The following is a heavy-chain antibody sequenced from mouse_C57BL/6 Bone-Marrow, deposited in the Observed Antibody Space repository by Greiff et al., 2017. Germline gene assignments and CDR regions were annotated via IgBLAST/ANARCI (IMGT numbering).Heavy chain of an antibody. D-gene: IGHD1-1*01. CDR2: IHPNSGST. CDR3: AQYYCGTLYAMDY. Sequence: QVQLQQPGAELVKPGASVKLSCKASGYTFTSYWMHWVKQRPGQGLEWIGMIHPNSGSTNYNEKFKSKATLTVDKSSSTAYMQLSSLTSEDSEVYYCAQYYCGTLYAMDYWGQGTSVTVSS. J-gene: IGHJ4*01. V-gene: IGHV1-64*01. CDR1: GYTFTSYW.